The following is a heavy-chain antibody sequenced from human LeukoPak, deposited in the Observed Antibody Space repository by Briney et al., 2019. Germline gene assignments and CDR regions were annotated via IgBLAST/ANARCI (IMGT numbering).Heavy chain of an antibody. CDR2: IHYSGST. CDR1: GGSISGYY. J-gene: IGHJ4*02. Sequence: SETLSLTCSVSGGSISGYYWSWIRQPPGKGLEWIGYIHYSGSTYYNPSLTSRVTISIDTSKNQLSLRLSSVTAADTAVYYCAREGSRDFWSGPVYYFDYWGQGTLVTVSS. D-gene: IGHD3-3*01. V-gene: IGHV4-59*01. CDR3: AREGSRDFWSGPVYYFDY.